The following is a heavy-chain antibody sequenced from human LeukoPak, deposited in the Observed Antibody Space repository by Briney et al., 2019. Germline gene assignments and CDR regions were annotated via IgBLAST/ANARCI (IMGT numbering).Heavy chain of an antibody. Sequence: GGSLRLSCAASGFTVPDYAMTWVRQAPGKGLEWGANIKQDGSEKYYVDSVKGRFTISRDNAKNSLYRQMNSLRAEDTAVYYCARDFRTGSSPYYYYYYMDVWGKGTTVTVSS. D-gene: IGHD6-13*01. CDR2: IKQDGSEK. CDR1: GFTVPDYA. V-gene: IGHV3-7*01. CDR3: ARDFRTGSSPYYYYYYMDV. J-gene: IGHJ6*03.